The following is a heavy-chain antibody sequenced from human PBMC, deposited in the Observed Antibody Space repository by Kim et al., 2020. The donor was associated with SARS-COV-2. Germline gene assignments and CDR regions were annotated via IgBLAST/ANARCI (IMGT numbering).Heavy chain of an antibody. J-gene: IGHJ6*02. CDR1: GFTFSSYG. CDR3: ATTRLGDYGDPPYYYYGMDV. D-gene: IGHD4-17*01. V-gene: IGHV3-30*03. Sequence: GGSLRLSCAASGFTFSSYGMHWVRQAPGKGLEWVAVISYDGSNKYYADSVKGRFTISRDNSKNTLYLQMNSLRAEDTAVYYCATTRLGDYGDPPYYYYGMDVWGQGTTVTVSS. CDR2: ISYDGSNK.